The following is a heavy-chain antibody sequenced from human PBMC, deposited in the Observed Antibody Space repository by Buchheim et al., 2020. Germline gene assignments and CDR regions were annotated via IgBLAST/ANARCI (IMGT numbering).Heavy chain of an antibody. CDR1: GYTFTSYA. J-gene: IGHJ4*02. Sequence: QVHLEQSGAEMKKPGASVKVSCKTSGYTFTSYAISWVRQAPGQGLEWMGWINTYSGHTKYAQKFQDRVTMTTDTSTTTAYMDLRSLRSDDTAMYFCARGDRAIFGVVSSFFDYWGQGTL. D-gene: IGHD3-3*01. V-gene: IGHV1-18*01. CDR3: ARGDRAIFGVVSSFFDY. CDR2: INTYSGHT.